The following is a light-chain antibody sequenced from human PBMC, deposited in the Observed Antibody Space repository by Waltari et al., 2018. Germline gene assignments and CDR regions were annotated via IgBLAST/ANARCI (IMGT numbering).Light chain of an antibody. CDR2: KVN. Sequence: QSALTQPASVSGSPGQSITISCTGTSSDVGFYDFVSWFHQHPGKAPKVIIYKVNNRPSGFSNRFSGSKSANPAYLTSSGLQAEDEADYYCSSYTRRSYWVFGGGTQLTVL. CDR1: SSDVGFYDF. V-gene: IGLV2-14*01. J-gene: IGLJ3*02. CDR3: SSYTRRSYWV.